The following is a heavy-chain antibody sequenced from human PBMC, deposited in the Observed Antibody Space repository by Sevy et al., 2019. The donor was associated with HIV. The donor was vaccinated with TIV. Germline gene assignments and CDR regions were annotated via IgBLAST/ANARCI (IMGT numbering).Heavy chain of an antibody. CDR2: ISSRGSTI. D-gene: IGHD5-18*01. Sequence: GGSLRLSCAASEFTFSAYYISWIRQAPGKGLEWVTYISSRGSTIYYAGSVKGRFTIFRDNAKNSLYLQMNSLRAEDTAVYYCAGVRYTYGSYYFDYWGQGTLVTVSS. V-gene: IGHV3-11*01. J-gene: IGHJ4*02. CDR3: AGVRYTYGSYYFDY. CDR1: EFTFSAYY.